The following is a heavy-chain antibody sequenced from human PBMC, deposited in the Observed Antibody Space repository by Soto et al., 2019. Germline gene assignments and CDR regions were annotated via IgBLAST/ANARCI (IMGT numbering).Heavy chain of an antibody. Sequence: ASVKVSCKASGYTFTSYGISWVRQAPGQGLEWMGWISAYNGNTNYAQKLQGRVTMTTDTSTSTAYMELRSLRSDDTAVYYCAREKGLIEFGVVRTFDIWGQGTMVTVSS. D-gene: IGHD3-16*01. V-gene: IGHV1-18*01. CDR2: ISAYNGNT. CDR1: GYTFTSYG. CDR3: AREKGLIEFGVVRTFDI. J-gene: IGHJ3*02.